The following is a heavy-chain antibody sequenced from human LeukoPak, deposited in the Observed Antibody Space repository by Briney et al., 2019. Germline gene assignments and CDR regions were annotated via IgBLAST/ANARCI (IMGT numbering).Heavy chain of an antibody. J-gene: IGHJ4*02. CDR1: GYSISSGYY. CDR3: ARVGYGSGSYYPDY. D-gene: IGHD3-10*01. Sequence: SETLSLTCAVSGYSISSGYYWGWIRQPQGKGLEWIGSIYHSGSTYYNPSLKSRVTISVDTSKNQFSLKLSSVTAADTAVYYCARVGYGSGSYYPDYWGQGTLVTVSS. CDR2: IYHSGST. V-gene: IGHV4-38-2*01.